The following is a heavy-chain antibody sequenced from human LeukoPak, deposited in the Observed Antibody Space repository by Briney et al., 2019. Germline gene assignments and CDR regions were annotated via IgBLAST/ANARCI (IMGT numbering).Heavy chain of an antibody. Sequence: VASVKVSCKASGGTFSSYAISWVRQAPGQGLEWMGGIIPIFGTANYAQKFQGRVTITADESPSTACMELSSLRSEDTAVYYCARESGYSHDRDFDYWGQGTLVTVSS. V-gene: IGHV1-69*13. CDR3: ARESGYSHDRDFDY. CDR1: GGTFSSYA. D-gene: IGHD5-18*01. CDR2: IIPIFGTA. J-gene: IGHJ4*02.